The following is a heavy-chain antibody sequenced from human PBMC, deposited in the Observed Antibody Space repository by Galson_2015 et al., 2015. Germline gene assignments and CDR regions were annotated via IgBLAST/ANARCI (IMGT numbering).Heavy chain of an antibody. CDR1: GYTFTSYY. V-gene: IGHV1-46*01. D-gene: IGHD1-26*01. J-gene: IGHJ6*02. CDR3: ARGGSYYPYGMDV. CDR2: INPSGGSA. Sequence: SVKVSCKASGYTFTSYYMHWVRQAPGQGLEWMGIINPSGGSANSEQKFQGRVTMNRDTSTSTVYMELSSLRSEDTAVYYCARGGSYYPYGMDVWGQGTTVTVSS.